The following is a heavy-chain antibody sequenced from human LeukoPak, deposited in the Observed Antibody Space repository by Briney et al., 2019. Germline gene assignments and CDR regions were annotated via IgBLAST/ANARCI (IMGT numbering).Heavy chain of an antibody. Sequence: SVKVSCKASGGTFSRYAISWVRQAPGQGLEWMGRIIPILGIENYAQKFQGRVTITADKSTSTAYMERSSLSSEDTAVYYCARDFRSCSSTSCYAGFYWGQGTLVTVSS. D-gene: IGHD2-2*01. CDR3: ARDFRSCSSTSCYAGFY. CDR2: IIPILGIE. V-gene: IGHV1-69*04. J-gene: IGHJ4*02. CDR1: GGTFSRYA.